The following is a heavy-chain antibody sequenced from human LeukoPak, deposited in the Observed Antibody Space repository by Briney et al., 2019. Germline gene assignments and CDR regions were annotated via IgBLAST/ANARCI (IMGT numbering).Heavy chain of an antibody. D-gene: IGHD2-15*01. CDR3: ARVLNGGSFDY. CDR1: GGSISRGNW. V-gene: IGHV4-4*02. CDR2: IYHSGST. Sequence: SGTLSLTCAVSGGSISRGNWWIWVRQPPGKGLEWIGEIYHSGSTNYNPSLKSRVAMSVDNSKNQFSLNLSSVTAADTAVYYCARVLNGGSFDYWGQGTLVTASS. J-gene: IGHJ4*02.